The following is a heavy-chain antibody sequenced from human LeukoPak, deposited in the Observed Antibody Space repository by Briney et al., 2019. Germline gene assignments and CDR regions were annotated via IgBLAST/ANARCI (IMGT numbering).Heavy chain of an antibody. V-gene: IGHV1-2*02. CDR1: GYTLTGYY. D-gene: IGHD5-24*01. CDR3: ARELQQYYFDY. CDR2: INPNSGGT. J-gene: IGHJ4*02. Sequence: ASVKDSCKTSGYTLTGYYMHWVRHAPEQGLEWMGWINPNSGGTNYTQKFQGRVTMTTDTSTSTAYMELSRLRSDDTAVYYCARELQQYYFDYLGQGTLVSVSS.